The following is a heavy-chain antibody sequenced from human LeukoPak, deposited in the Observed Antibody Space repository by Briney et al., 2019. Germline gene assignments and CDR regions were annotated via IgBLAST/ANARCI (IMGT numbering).Heavy chain of an antibody. D-gene: IGHD2-21*01. J-gene: IGHJ4*02. CDR2: IYYSGST. CDR1: GGSITSSY. Sequence: SETLSLTCTVSGGSITSSYWSWIRQPPGKGLEWIGYIYYSGSTSYNPSLRRRVTISVDTSKNQFSLKLSSVTAADTAVYYCARDLLSGGAIDYWGQGTLVTVSS. CDR3: ARDLLSGGAIDY. V-gene: IGHV4-59*01.